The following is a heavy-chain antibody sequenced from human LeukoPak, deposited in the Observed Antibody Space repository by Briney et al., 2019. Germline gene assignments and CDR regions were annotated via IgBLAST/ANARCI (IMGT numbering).Heavy chain of an antibody. J-gene: IGHJ4*02. V-gene: IGHV1-2*02. D-gene: IGHD1-26*01. CDR2: INTNCCGK. Sequence: GASVTVSCKASGYSFTGYYMHWVRQAPAHGVEWMGLINTNCCGKNYVQKFQGRVTLNRDRSIRAAYLYLSRLRYDDTDVCYCGSPHRGSTSLYYWGQGTLVTDSS. CDR3: GSPHRGSTSLYY. CDR1: GYSFTGYY.